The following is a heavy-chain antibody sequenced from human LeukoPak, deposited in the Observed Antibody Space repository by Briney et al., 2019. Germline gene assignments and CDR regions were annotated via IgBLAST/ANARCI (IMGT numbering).Heavy chain of an antibody. CDR3: AGLGGGDYYDSSGFSSYYYYYMDV. Sequence: SETLSLTCAVYGGSFSGYYWSWIRQPPGKGLEGMGEINHSGSTNYNPSLTSRVTISVDTSKNQFSLKLSSVTAADTAVYYCAGLGGGDYYDSSGFSSYYYYYMDVWGKGTTVTISS. CDR2: INHSGST. CDR1: GGSFSGYY. J-gene: IGHJ6*03. D-gene: IGHD3-22*01. V-gene: IGHV4-34*01.